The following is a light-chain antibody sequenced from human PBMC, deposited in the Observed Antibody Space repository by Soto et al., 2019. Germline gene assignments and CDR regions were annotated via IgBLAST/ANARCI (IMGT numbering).Light chain of an antibody. Sequence: AIRTTQSLSSLSASTGDRVTIPCRASQGISSYLAWYQQKPGKAPKLLIYAASTLQSGVPSRFSGSGSGTEFTLTISSLQPDDFATYYCQHYNSYSEAFGQGTKVDI. J-gene: IGKJ1*01. CDR1: QGISSY. CDR3: QHYNSYSEA. CDR2: AAS. V-gene: IGKV1-8*01.